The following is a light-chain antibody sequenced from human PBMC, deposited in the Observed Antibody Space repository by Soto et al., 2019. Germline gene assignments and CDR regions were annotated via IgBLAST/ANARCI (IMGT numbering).Light chain of an antibody. CDR1: QSVSNY. CDR3: QQRSNWIFT. Sequence: EVVLTQSPATLSLSPGEGATLSCRASQSVSNYLAWYQQRPGQAPRLLIYDVSSRATGIPARFGGSGSGTDFTLTITSLEPEDFAVYYCQQRSNWIFTFGPGTIVDIK. CDR2: DVS. V-gene: IGKV3-11*01. J-gene: IGKJ3*01.